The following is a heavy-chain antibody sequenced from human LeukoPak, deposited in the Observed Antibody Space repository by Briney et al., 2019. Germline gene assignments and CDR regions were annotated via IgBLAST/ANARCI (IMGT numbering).Heavy chain of an antibody. CDR2: IYYSGST. J-gene: IGHJ5*02. Sequence: SETLSLTCSVFGGSISSYYWSWIRQPPGKGLEWIGYIYYSGSTSYNPSLKSRVTISVDTSKNQFSLKLSSVTAADTAVYYCARYTGEDNWFDPWGQGTLVTVSS. CDR3: ARYTGEDNWFDP. CDR1: GGSISSYY. D-gene: IGHD7-27*01. V-gene: IGHV4-59*08.